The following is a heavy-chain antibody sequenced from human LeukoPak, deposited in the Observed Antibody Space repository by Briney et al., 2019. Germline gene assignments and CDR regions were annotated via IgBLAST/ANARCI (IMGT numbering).Heavy chain of an antibody. CDR3: ARDLKSGHSYGSFYYGMDV. V-gene: IGHV1-18*01. Sequence: ASVKVSCKASGYTFTSYGISWVRQAPGQGLEWMGWISAYNGNTNYAQKLQGRVTMTTDTSTSTAYMELRSLRSDDTAVYYCARDLKSGHSYGSFYYGMDVWGQGTTVTVSS. CDR1: GYTFTSYG. J-gene: IGHJ6*02. D-gene: IGHD5-18*01. CDR2: ISAYNGNT.